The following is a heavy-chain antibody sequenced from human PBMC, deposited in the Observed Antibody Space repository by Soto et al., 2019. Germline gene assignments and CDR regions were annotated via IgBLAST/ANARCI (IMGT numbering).Heavy chain of an antibody. J-gene: IGHJ6*03. CDR3: ASQDYDVWSCYPKALSLDYYYMDV. CDR1: GGSISSSSYY. D-gene: IGHD3-3*01. CDR2: IYYSGST. Sequence: QLQLQESGPGLVKPSETLSLTCTVSGGSISSSSYYWGWIRQPPGKALEWIGSIYYSGSTYYNPSLRSRVTIPVDTSKDQFSLKLSSVNAADTAVYYCASQDYDVWSCYPKALSLDYYYMDVWGKGTTVTVSS. V-gene: IGHV4-39*01.